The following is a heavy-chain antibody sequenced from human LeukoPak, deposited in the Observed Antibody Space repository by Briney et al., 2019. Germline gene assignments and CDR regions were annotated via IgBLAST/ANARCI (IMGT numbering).Heavy chain of an antibody. CDR3: AKGVPYQLATFFDY. V-gene: IGHV3-23*01. D-gene: IGHD2-2*01. CDR1: GFTFSSYA. CDR2: ISGSGGST. Sequence: GGSLRLSCAASGFTFSSYAMSWVRQAPGKGLEWVSSISGSGGSTYYADSVKGRYTISRDNSKNTLYLQMNSLRAEDTAVYYCAKGVPYQLATFFDYWGQGTLVTVSS. J-gene: IGHJ4*02.